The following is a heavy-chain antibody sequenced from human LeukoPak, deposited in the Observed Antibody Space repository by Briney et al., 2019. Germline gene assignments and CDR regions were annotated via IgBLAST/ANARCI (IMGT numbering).Heavy chain of an antibody. CDR3: ATPKDSDFLIGHRFFDP. V-gene: IGHV4-59*11. CDR2: IFSSGTP. Sequence: KSSETLSLTCTVSGGSISSHYWSWIRQPPGKGLEWIGYIFSSGTPNYNPSLKSRVPISVATPKNQSSLKLTSVTAADPPVYSCATPKDSDFLIGHRFFDPGGQGTLVTLSP. J-gene: IGHJ5*02. D-gene: IGHD3-3*01. CDR1: GGSISSHY.